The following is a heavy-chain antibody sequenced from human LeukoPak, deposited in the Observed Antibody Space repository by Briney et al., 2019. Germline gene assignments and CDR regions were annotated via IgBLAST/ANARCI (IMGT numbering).Heavy chain of an antibody. Sequence: GGSLRLSRAASGFTFSSYGMHWVRQAPGKGLEWVAVISYDGSNKYYADSVKGRFTISRDNSKNTLYLQMNSLRAEDTAVYYCAKDQWVTMVRGVILAFDIWGQGTMVTVSS. CDR3: AKDQWVTMVRGVILAFDI. D-gene: IGHD3-10*01. CDR2: ISYDGSNK. CDR1: GFTFSSYG. V-gene: IGHV3-30*18. J-gene: IGHJ3*02.